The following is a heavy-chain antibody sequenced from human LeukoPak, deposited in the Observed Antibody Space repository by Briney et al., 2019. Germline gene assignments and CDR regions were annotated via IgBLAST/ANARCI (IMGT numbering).Heavy chain of an antibody. V-gene: IGHV1-2*02. J-gene: IGHJ6*03. CDR3: ARDGNLYDFWSGSYYMDV. CDR2: INPNSGGT. Sequence: ASVKVSCKASGYTFTGYYMHWVRQAPGQGLEWMGWINPNSGGTNYAQKFQGRVTMTRDTSISTAYMELSRLRSDDTAVYYCARDGNLYDFWSGSYYMDVWGKGTTVTVSS. D-gene: IGHD3-3*01. CDR1: GYTFTGYY.